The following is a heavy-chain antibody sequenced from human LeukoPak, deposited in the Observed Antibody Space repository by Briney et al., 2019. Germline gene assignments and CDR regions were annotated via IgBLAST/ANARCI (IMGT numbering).Heavy chain of an antibody. J-gene: IGHJ4*02. Sequence: ASVKVSCKASGYTFTGHYMYWVRQAPGPGLEWMGWINPNSGDTNYAQKFQGRVTMTRDTSISTAYMDLNRLTSDDTAVYYCARRLTTSQDLDYWGQGTLVTVSS. CDR1: GYTFTGHY. CDR3: ARRLTTSQDLDY. D-gene: IGHD2-2*01. CDR2: INPNSGDT. V-gene: IGHV1-2*02.